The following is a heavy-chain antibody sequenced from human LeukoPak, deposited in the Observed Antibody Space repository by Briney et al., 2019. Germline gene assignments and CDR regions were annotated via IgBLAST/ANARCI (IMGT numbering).Heavy chain of an antibody. CDR1: GFTFDDYV. V-gene: IGHV3-33*08. CDR3: ARATTYGWNYLDY. CDR2: IWYDGSNK. D-gene: IGHD3-16*01. Sequence: GGSLRLSCAASGFTFDDYVMHWVRQAPGKGLEWVAVIWYDGSNKYYADSVKGRFTISRDNSKNTLYLRINSLRVEDTAVYYCARATTYGWNYLDYWGQGTLVTVSS. J-gene: IGHJ4*02.